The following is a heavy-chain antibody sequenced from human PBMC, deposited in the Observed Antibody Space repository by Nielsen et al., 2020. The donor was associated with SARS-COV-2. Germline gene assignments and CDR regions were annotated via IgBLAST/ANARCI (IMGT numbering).Heavy chain of an antibody. CDR1: GYTFTGYY. CDR2: INPNSGGT. D-gene: IGHD4-17*01. Sequence: ASVKVSCKASGYTFTGYYMHWVRQAPGQGLEWMGRINPNSGGTNYAQKFQGRVTMTRDTSTSTAYMELRSLRSDDTAVYYCARGSGYGDYLGGYYHGMDVWGQGTTVTVSS. V-gene: IGHV1-2*06. J-gene: IGHJ6*02. CDR3: ARGSGYGDYLGGYYHGMDV.